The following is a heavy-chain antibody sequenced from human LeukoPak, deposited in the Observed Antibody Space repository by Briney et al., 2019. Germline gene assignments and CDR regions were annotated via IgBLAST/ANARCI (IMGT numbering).Heavy chain of an antibody. CDR2: LYYSGNT. CDR3: ARGQRRLRFLEWLLDHFDY. Sequence: SETLSLTCTVSGGSISSGAYYWDWIRQPPGKGLEWLGSLYYSGNTYYNPPLKSRVNISVDTSKNQFSLRLSSVTAADTAVYYCARGQRRLRFLEWLLDHFDYWAQGSLVTVSS. D-gene: IGHD3-3*01. CDR1: GGSISSGAYY. V-gene: IGHV4-39*01. J-gene: IGHJ4*02.